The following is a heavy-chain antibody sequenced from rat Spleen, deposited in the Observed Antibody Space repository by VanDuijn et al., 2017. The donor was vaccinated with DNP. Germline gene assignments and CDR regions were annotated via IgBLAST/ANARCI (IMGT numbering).Heavy chain of an antibody. CDR2: IISSGGST. J-gene: IGHJ2*01. CDR1: GFTFNNYW. Sequence: EVQLVESGGGLVQPGRSLKLSCVASGFTFNNYWMTWIRQVPGKGLEWVTSIISSGGSTFYRDSVKGRFTISRDNAENTLYLQMDSLRSEDTATYYCTTRGSTGTSDYWGRGVMVTVSS. V-gene: IGHV5-31*01. CDR3: TTRGSTGTSDY. D-gene: IGHD1-4*01.